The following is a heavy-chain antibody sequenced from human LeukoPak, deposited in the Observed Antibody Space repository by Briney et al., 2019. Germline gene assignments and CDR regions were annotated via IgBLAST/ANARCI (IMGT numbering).Heavy chain of an antibody. CDR2: IRPSGDNT. J-gene: IGHJ5*02. D-gene: IGHD6-19*01. CDR3: ARVAGWHWFDP. V-gene: IGHV3-23*01. Sequence: GGSLRLSCAASGFTFSSYDMTWVRQAPGRGLEWVSSIRPSGDNTYYGDSVKGRFTISRDNSKNTVYLQMNNMRVDDTAVYYCARVAGWHWFDPWGQGILVTVPS. CDR1: GFTFSSYD.